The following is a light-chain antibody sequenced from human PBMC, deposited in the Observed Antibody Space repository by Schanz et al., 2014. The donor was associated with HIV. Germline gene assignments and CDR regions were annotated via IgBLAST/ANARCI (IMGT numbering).Light chain of an antibody. V-gene: IGLV2-14*03. Sequence: QSALTQPASVSGSPGQSISISCTGTSGDVGSYNYVSWYQQHPGKAPKLMIYDVSNRPSGVSSRFSASKSANTASLTISGLQPEDEAHYYCSSYTETDTLLFGGGTKLT. J-gene: IGLJ2*01. CDR3: SSYTETDTLL. CDR2: DVS. CDR1: SGDVGSYNY.